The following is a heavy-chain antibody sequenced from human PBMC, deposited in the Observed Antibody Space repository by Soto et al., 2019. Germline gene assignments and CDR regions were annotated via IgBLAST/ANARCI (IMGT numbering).Heavy chain of an antibody. CDR2: IYYSGST. Sequence: PSETLSLTCTASGGSISSGGYYWSWIRQHPGKGLEWIGYIYYSGSTYYNPSLKSRVTISVDTSKNQFSLKLSSVTAADTAVYYCARGEHDYGGPGMNYFDYWGQGTLVTVSS. CDR1: GGSISSGGYY. J-gene: IGHJ4*02. D-gene: IGHD4-17*01. V-gene: IGHV4-31*03. CDR3: ARGEHDYGGPGMNYFDY.